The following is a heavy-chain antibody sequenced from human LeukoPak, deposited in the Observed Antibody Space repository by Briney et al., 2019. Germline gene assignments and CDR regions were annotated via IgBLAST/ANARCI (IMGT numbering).Heavy chain of an antibody. J-gene: IGHJ5*02. D-gene: IGHD3-10*01. Sequence: TGGSLRLSCAASGFTFSSYSMNWVRQAPGKGLEWVSAISGSGGSTYYADSVKGRFTISRDNSKNTLYLQMNSLRAEDTAVYYCAKDIRGYYGSGSPRFDPWGQGTLVTVSS. CDR2: ISGSGGST. CDR3: AKDIRGYYGSGSPRFDP. CDR1: GFTFSSYS. V-gene: IGHV3-23*01.